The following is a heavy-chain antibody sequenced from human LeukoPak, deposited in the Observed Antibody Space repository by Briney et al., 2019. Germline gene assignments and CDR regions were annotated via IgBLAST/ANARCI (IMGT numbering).Heavy chain of an antibody. D-gene: IGHD5-24*01. V-gene: IGHV1-69*13. CDR1: GGTFSSYA. CDR2: IIPIFGTA. CDR3: AREASRDGYNYAHPHWFVP. J-gene: IGHJ5*02. Sequence: SVKVSCKASGGTFSSYAISWVRQAPGQGLEWMGGIIPIFGTANYAQKFQGRVTITADESTSTAYMELSSLGSEDTAVYYCAREASRDGYNYAHPHWFVPWGQGTLVTVSS.